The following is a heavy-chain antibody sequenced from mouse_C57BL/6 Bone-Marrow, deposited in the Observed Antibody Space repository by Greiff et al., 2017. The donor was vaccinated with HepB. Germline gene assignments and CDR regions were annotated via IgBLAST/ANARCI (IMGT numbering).Heavy chain of an antibody. V-gene: IGHV14-4*01. D-gene: IGHD1-1*01. J-gene: IGHJ2*01. CDR3: TLTTVVATPFDY. CDR1: GFNIKDDY. CDR2: IDPENGDT. Sequence: VQLQQSGAELVRPGASVKLSCTASGFNIKDDYMHWVKQRPEQGLEWIGWIDPENGDTEYASKFQGKATITADTSSNTASLQLSSLTSEDTAVYYCTLTTVVATPFDYWGQGTTLTVSS.